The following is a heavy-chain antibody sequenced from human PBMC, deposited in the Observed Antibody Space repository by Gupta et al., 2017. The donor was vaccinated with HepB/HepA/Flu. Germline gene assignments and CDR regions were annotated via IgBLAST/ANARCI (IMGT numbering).Heavy chain of an antibody. V-gene: IGHV3-30-3*01. CDR1: GLIFNLYP. CDR3: ARVVVAATRRYYYGMDV. D-gene: IGHD2-15*01. CDR2: ISLDGSKN. J-gene: IGHJ6*02. Sequence: QVQLVQSGGGVVQPGRSLRLSCAASGLIFNLYPMHWVRQAPGKGLEWVAVISLDGSKNYYADSVKGRFTISRDNSKNTLDLQMNSLRPEDTAVYYCARVVVAATRRYYYGMDVWGQGTTVTVSS.